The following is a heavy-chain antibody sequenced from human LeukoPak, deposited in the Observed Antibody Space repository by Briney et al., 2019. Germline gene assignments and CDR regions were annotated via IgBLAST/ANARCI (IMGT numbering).Heavy chain of an antibody. CDR1: GGSISSNNHY. D-gene: IGHD2-8*01. J-gene: IGHJ4*02. V-gene: IGHV4-39*07. Sequence: SETLSLTCSVSGGSISSNNHYWDWTRQPPGKGLEWIGSIYYSGNTYYNPSLKSRVDISVDTSKNQFSLKLTSVTAADTALYYCARDTRMAYWGQGTLVTVSS. CDR2: IYYSGNT. CDR3: ARDTRMAY.